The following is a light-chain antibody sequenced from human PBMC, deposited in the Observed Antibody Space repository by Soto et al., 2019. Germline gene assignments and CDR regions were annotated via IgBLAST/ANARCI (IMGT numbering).Light chain of an antibody. CDR1: SSDVGSYNY. Sequence: QSALTQSASVSGSPGQSITISCTGTSSDVGSYNYVSWYQQHPGKAPKLMIYEVSNRPSGVSNRFSGSKSGNTASLTISGLQAEDEADYYCSSYRSTSTLEVFGTGTKVTVL. CDR3: SSYRSTSTLEV. CDR2: EVS. J-gene: IGLJ1*01. V-gene: IGLV2-14*01.